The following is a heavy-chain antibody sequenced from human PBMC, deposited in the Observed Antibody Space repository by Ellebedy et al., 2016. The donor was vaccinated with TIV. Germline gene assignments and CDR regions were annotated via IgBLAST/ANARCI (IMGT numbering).Heavy chain of an antibody. J-gene: IGHJ4*02. CDR3: ARDSRGKLDY. CDR1: GFTFSSYA. Sequence: PGGSLRLSCAASGFTFSSYAMSRVRQAPGKGLEWVAVISYDGSNKYYADSVKGRFTISRDNSKNTLYLQMNSLRAEDTAVYYCARDSRGKLDYWGQGTLVTVSS. CDR2: ISYDGSNK. D-gene: IGHD3-16*01. V-gene: IGHV3-30-3*01.